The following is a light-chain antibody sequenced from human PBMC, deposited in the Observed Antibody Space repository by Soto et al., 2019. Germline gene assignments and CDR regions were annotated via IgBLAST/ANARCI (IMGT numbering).Light chain of an antibody. J-gene: IGKJ1*01. CDR3: QQYNNWQWT. CDR1: QSVNSN. Sequence: EIVMTQSPAALSVSPGERATLSCRASQSVNSNLAWYQQKPGQAPRLLIYGASTRATGAPARFSGSGSGTEFTLTISSLQSEDFAVYYCQQYNNWQWTFGLGTKVEIK. CDR2: GAS. V-gene: IGKV3-15*01.